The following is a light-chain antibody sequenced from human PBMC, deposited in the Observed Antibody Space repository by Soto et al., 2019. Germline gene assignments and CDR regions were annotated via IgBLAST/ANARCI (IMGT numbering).Light chain of an antibody. CDR3: QQYSTYPWK. CDR1: QSISTW. Sequence: DIQLTQSPSTLSASVGDRVSITCRASQSISTWLAWYQQKPGKAPKLLIFDASSLESRVSSRFSGRGSGTHFTLTISSLQPDDFATYDCQQYSTYPWKFGQGAKVYFK. CDR2: DAS. V-gene: IGKV1-5*01. J-gene: IGKJ1*01.